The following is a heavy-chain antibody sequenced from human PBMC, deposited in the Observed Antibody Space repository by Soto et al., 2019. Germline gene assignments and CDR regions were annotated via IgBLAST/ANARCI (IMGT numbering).Heavy chain of an antibody. J-gene: IGHJ4*02. D-gene: IGHD6-19*01. CDR3: ARERSSGWYVDY. V-gene: IGHV1-8*01. CDR1: GYTFTSYD. CDR2: MNTNSGNT. Sequence: QVQLVQSGAEVKKPGASVKVSCKASGYTFTSYDINWVRQATGQGLEWMGWMNTNSGNTGYAQKFQGRVTMTRNTYINTAYMELSSLRSEYTAVYSCARERSSGWYVDYWGQGTLVTVSS.